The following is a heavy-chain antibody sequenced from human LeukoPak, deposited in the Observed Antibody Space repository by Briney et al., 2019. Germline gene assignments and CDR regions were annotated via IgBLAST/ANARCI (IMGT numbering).Heavy chain of an antibody. D-gene: IGHD6-13*01. J-gene: IGHJ5*02. CDR3: AGSGYSSSWYETNWFDP. CDR2: INPSGGST. CDR1: GYTFASYY. V-gene: IGHV1-46*01. Sequence: ASVKVSCKASGYTFASYYMHWVRQAPGQGLEWMGIINPSGGSTSYAQKFQGRVTMTRDTSTSTVYMELSSLRSEDTAVYYCAGSGYSSSWYETNWFDPWGQGTLVTVSS.